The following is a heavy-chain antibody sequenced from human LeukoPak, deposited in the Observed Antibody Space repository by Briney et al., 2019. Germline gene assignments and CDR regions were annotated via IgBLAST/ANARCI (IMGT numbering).Heavy chain of an antibody. D-gene: IGHD2-15*01. J-gene: IGHJ4*02. V-gene: IGHV3-20*01. CDR1: GFTFDDYG. Sequence: GGSLRLSCAASGFTFDDYGMTWVRQIAGKGLEWVAGINWRGDEAGYGDSVKGRFTVSRDNAKNSVYLQMNSLRVEDTALYKCVRSQVVDGSNQYYLDLWGQGTLVTVSS. CDR3: VRSQVVDGSNQYYLDL. CDR2: INWRGDEA.